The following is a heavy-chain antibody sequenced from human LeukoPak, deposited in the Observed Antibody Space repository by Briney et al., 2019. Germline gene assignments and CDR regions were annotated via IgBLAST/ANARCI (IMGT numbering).Heavy chain of an antibody. CDR2: IYTSGST. V-gene: IGHV4-4*07. D-gene: IGHD3-22*01. Sequence: SETLSLTCAVSGYSISSGYYWSWIRQPAGKGLEWIGRIYTSGSTNYNPSLKSRVTMSVDTSKNQFSLKLSSVTAADTAVYYCARPYYDSSGYYLDAFGIWGQGTMVTVSS. J-gene: IGHJ3*02. CDR1: GYSISSGYY. CDR3: ARPYYDSSGYYLDAFGI.